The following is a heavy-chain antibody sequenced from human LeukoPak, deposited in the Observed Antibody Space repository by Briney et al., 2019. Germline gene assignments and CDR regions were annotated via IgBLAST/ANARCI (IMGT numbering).Heavy chain of an antibody. CDR1: GGSVSSYY. CDR3: ARGPFRGTGDGAFGI. CDR2: TYYSGST. V-gene: IGHV4-59*02. Sequence: SETLSLTCTVSGGSVSSYYWSWIRQPPGKGLQWIGYTYYSGSTNYNPSLKSRVTISIDTSKNQFSLRLSSVTAADTAIYYCARGPFRGTGDGAFGIWGQGTMVTVSS. J-gene: IGHJ3*02. D-gene: IGHD5-24*01.